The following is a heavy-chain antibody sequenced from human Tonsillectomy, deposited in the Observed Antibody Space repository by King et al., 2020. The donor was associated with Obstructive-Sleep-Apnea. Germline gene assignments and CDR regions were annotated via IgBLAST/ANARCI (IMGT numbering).Heavy chain of an antibody. D-gene: IGHD3-10*01. CDR3: ARDRPPAFGSGAKNWFDP. CDR2: INPNSGGT. Sequence: QLVQSGAEVKKPGASVKVSCKASGYPFTDYYIHWVRQAPGQGLEWMGWINPNSGGTNYAQMFQGRVTMTRDTSISTAYMDLSRLRSDDTAVYYCARDRPPAFGSGAKNWFDPWGQGTLVTVSS. V-gene: IGHV1-2*02. J-gene: IGHJ5*02. CDR1: GYPFTDYY.